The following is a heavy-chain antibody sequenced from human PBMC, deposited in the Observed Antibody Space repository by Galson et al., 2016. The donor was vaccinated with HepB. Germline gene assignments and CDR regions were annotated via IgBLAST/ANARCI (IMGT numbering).Heavy chain of an antibody. CDR3: AREYQFWSGGYGLDV. V-gene: IGHV4-59*01. Sequence: ETLSLTCTVSGDSMSGYYWTWIRQPPGKGLEWIGHIYDSGSTHYSPSLKSRVAISVETSKSQLPLQLDSVTAVDTAVYYCAREYQFWSGGYGLDVWGQGTTVTVSS. CDR1: GDSMSGYY. D-gene: IGHD3-3*01. J-gene: IGHJ6*02. CDR2: IYDSGST.